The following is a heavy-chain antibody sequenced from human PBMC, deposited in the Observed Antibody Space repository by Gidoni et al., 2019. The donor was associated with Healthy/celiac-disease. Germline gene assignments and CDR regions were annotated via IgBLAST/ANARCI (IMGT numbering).Heavy chain of an antibody. CDR1: GGSISSSSYY. CDR3: ARYRPATANWFDP. D-gene: IGHD5-12*01. Sequence: QLQLQESGPGLVKPSETLSLTCTVSGGSISSSSYYWGWIRQPPGKGLEWIGSIYYSGSTYYNPSFKSRVTISVDTSKNQFSLKLSSVTAADTAVYYCARYRPATANWFDPWGQGTLVTVSS. V-gene: IGHV4-39*01. CDR2: IYYSGST. J-gene: IGHJ5*02.